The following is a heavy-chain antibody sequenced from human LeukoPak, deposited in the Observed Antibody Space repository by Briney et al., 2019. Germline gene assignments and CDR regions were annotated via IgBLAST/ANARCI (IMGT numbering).Heavy chain of an antibody. CDR3: AREDGPYYYGMDV. Sequence: ASVKVSCKASGYTFTSYGISWVRQAPGQGLEWMGWISAYNGNTNYARKLQGRVTITADESTSTAYMELSSLRSEDTAVYYCAREDGPYYYGMDVWGQGTTVTVSS. J-gene: IGHJ6*02. CDR2: ISAYNGNT. CDR1: GYTFTSYG. V-gene: IGHV1-18*01.